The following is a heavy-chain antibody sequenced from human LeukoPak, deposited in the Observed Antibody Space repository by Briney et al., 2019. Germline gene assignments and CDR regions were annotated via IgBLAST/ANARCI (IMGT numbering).Heavy chain of an antibody. J-gene: IGHJ3*02. CDR1: GYSFTSYW. CDR2: IYPGDSDT. CDR3: ARASGLSQLVNDAFDI. D-gene: IGHD6-13*01. V-gene: IGHV5-51*01. Sequence: GESLKISFKGSGYSFTSYWIGWVRQMPGKGLEWMGIIYPGDSDTRYSPSFQGQVTISADKSISTAYLQWSSLKASDTAMYYCARASGLSQLVNDAFDIWGQGTMVTVSS.